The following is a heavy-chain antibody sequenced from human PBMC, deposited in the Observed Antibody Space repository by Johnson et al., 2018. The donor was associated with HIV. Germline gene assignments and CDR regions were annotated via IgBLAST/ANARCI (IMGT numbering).Heavy chain of an antibody. CDR3: ARGYTWNDVSI. CDR2: ISNAGSNT. D-gene: IGHD1-1*01. Sequence: QEKLVASGGNVVQPGRSQRLSCAASGFTFRDYSMHWVRQAPGKGLERVAIISNAGSNTYFAASVKGRFTISRDNFKNTVYLQMNSLRTVDTAVYYCARGYTWNDVSIWGQGTMVTVSS. V-gene: IGHV3-30*01. CDR1: GFTFRDYS. J-gene: IGHJ3*02.